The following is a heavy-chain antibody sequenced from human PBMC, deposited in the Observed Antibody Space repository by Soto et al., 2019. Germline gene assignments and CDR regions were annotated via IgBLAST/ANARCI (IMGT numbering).Heavy chain of an antibody. J-gene: IGHJ4*02. CDR3: ARVDIAVAGDYFDY. Sequence: ASVKVSCKASGYTFTSYGISWVRQAPGQGLEWMGWISAYNGNTNYAQKLQGRVTMTTDTSTSTAYMELRSLRSDDTAVYHCARVDIAVAGDYFDYWGQGTLVTVSS. D-gene: IGHD6-19*01. V-gene: IGHV1-18*01. CDR1: GYTFTSYG. CDR2: ISAYNGNT.